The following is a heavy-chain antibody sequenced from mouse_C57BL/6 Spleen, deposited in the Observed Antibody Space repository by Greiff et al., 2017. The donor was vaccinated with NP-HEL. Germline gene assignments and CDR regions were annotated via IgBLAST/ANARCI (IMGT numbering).Heavy chain of an antibody. V-gene: IGHV1-7*01. D-gene: IGHD2-2*01. CDR1: GYTFTSYW. CDR2: INPSSGYT. J-gene: IGHJ2*01. Sequence: QVQLQQSGAELAKPGASVKLSCKASGYTFTSYWMHWVKQRPGQGLEWIGYINPSSGYTKYNQKFKDKATLTADKSSSTAYMQLSSLTYEDSAGYYCARLGVTTGGVFDYWGQGTTLTVSS. CDR3: ARLGVTTGGVFDY.